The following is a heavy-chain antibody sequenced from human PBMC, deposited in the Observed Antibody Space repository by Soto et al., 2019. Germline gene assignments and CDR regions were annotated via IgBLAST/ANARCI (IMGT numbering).Heavy chain of an antibody. CDR1: GGTFSSYA. J-gene: IGHJ6*02. CDR2: IIPIFGTA. CDR3: ARSSYLSSWSVYYYGMEV. V-gene: IGHV1-69*13. D-gene: IGHD6-13*01. Sequence: ASVKVSCKASGGTFSSYAISWVRQAPGQGLEWMGGIIPIFGTANYAQKFQGRVTITADESTSTAYMELSSLRSEDTAVYYCARSSYLSSWSVYYYGMEVWGQGTTVTVSS.